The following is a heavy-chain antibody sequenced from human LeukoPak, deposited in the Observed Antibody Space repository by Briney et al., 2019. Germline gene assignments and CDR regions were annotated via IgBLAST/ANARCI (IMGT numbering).Heavy chain of an antibody. CDR1: GGTFSSYA. CDR2: IIPIFGTA. CDR3: ARGGKVQLWSPGYYYYMDV. V-gene: IGHV1-69*05. J-gene: IGHJ6*03. Sequence: SVKVSCKASGGTFSSYAISWVRQAPGQGLEWMGGIIPIFGTANYAQKFQGRVMITTDESTSTAYMELSSLRSEDTAVYYCARGGKVQLWSPGYYYYMDVWGKGTTVTVSS. D-gene: IGHD5-18*01.